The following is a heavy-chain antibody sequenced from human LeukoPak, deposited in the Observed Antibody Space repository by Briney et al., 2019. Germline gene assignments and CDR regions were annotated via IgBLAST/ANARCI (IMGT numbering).Heavy chain of an antibody. CDR3: ARATYYDSSGYEVSNFDY. V-gene: IGHV3-21*01. CDR2: ISSSSSYI. CDR1: GFTFSSYS. Sequence: PGGSPRLSCAASGFTFSSYSMNWVRQAPGKGLEWVSSISSSSSYIYYADSVKGRFTISRDNAKNSLYLQMNSLRAEDTAVYYCARATYYDSSGYEVSNFDYWGQGTLVTVSS. J-gene: IGHJ4*02. D-gene: IGHD3-22*01.